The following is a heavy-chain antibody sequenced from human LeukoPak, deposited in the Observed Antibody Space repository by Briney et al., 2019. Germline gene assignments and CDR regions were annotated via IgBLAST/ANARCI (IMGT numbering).Heavy chain of an antibody. CDR1: RFSFSTYP. CDR2: ISAGGDVT. V-gene: IGHV3-23*01. CDR3: AKSLFTSATGTGRAFHI. D-gene: IGHD1-1*01. Sequence: GGSLRLSCAASRFSFSTYPMGWVRQAPGKGLEWVSGISAGGDVTFHADPVKGRFTISRDNSKNTLYLQMTSLRAEDTAEYYCAKSLFTSATGTGRAFHIWGQGTMVTVSS. J-gene: IGHJ3*02.